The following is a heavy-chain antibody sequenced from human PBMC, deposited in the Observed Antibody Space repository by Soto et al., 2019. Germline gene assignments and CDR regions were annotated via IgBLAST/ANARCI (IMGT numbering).Heavy chain of an antibody. V-gene: IGHV3-30*18. CDR3: AKRFSSSWSIEN. CDR1: GFIFNTYG. CDR2: ISPDGNNK. J-gene: IGHJ4*02. D-gene: IGHD6-13*01. Sequence: ESGGGVVQPGRSLRLSCAASGFIFNTYGMHWVRQAPGKGLEWVAIISPDGNNKYDADSVKGRFTISRDNSKNTLYLQMNSLRVEDTAVYYCAKRFSSSWSIENWGQGTLVTVSS.